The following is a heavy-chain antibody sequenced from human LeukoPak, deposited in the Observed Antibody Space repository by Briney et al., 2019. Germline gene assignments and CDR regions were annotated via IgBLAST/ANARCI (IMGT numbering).Heavy chain of an antibody. CDR3: ARARVNYYYDSSGSFILGSHFDY. CDR2: FSGSGGSR. J-gene: IGHJ4*02. CDR1: GFTFSSYA. D-gene: IGHD3-22*01. Sequence: GGSLRLSCAASGFTFSSYAMTWVRQAPGKGLEWVSSFSGSGGSRYYADSVKGRFTISRDNSKNTLYLQMNSLRSDDTAVYYCARARVNYYYDSSGSFILGSHFDYWGQGTLVTVSS. V-gene: IGHV3-23*01.